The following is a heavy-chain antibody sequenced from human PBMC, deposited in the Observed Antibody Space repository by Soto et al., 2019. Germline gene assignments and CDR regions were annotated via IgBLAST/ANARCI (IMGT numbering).Heavy chain of an antibody. J-gene: IGHJ5*02. CDR2: VYWDGDE. Sequence: QITLKESGPALVRPTQALTLTCTFSGFSLTTSGVGVAWIRQPPGKALECLALVYWDGDERFNPSLRNRLTLTKDTSKKRVVLTMTNMDPVDTGTYYCAPRGGCSAASCFSNYFDAWGQGALVTVSS. CDR1: GFSLTTSGVG. CDR3: APRGGCSAASCFSNYFDA. D-gene: IGHD2-15*01. V-gene: IGHV2-5*02.